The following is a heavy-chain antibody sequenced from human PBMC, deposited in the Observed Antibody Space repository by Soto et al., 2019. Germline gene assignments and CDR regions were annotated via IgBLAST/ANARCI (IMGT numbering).Heavy chain of an antibody. CDR1: GFTFTTYA. CDR2: ISGSGAGT. V-gene: IGHV3-23*01. J-gene: IGHJ4*02. CDR3: AKEALTVAGNNFDS. D-gene: IGHD6-19*01. Sequence: LLESGGGLVQPGGSLSLSCAASGFTFTTYAMGWVRQAPGKGLEWVSSISGSGAGTFYADSVKGRFTISRDNAKKMVYLQMNGLRADDTALYYCAKEALTVAGNNFDSWGQGTLVTVSS.